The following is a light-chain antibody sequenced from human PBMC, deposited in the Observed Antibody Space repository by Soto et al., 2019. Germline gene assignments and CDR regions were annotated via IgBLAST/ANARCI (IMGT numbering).Light chain of an antibody. J-gene: IGKJ1*01. V-gene: IGKV3-15*01. Sequence: EIVMTQSPATLSVSPGERATLSCRAIQSVSTNLACSQQKPGQVPRLLIYGASTRATGIPARFSGSGSGTEFTLTISSLQSEDFAIYFCQQYNNWPPDRTFGQGTKVEIK. CDR3: QQYNNWPPDRT. CDR2: GAS. CDR1: QSVSTN.